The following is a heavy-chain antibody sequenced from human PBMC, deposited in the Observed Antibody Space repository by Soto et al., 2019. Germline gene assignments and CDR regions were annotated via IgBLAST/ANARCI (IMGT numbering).Heavy chain of an antibody. J-gene: IGHJ5*02. CDR3: AHKGGFGYPES. V-gene: IGHV2-5*02. Sequence: QITLKESGPMLVKPTQALTLTCTCSGFSLTTSGVGVGWIRQPPGKALEWLALVYWDDDKRYSPSLTNRLTLSRDTSKNQVVLTLTNVHPTDTGTYFCAHKGGFGYPESWGQVIMVTVAS. CDR1: GFSLTTSGVG. CDR2: VYWDDDK. D-gene: IGHD5-18*01.